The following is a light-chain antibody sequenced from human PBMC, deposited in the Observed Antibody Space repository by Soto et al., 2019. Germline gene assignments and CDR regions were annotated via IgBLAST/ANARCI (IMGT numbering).Light chain of an antibody. CDR1: QSVSRN. J-gene: IGKJ2*01. V-gene: IGKV3-15*01. CDR2: GAS. Sequence: EVVLTQSPATLSVSPGDRATLSCRASQSVSRNLAWYQQKPGQAPRLLIYGASTRATGVPARFSGSGSATEFTLSISSLQSEDVAVYYYQQYGDWPPETFGPGTKLEI. CDR3: QQYGDWPPET.